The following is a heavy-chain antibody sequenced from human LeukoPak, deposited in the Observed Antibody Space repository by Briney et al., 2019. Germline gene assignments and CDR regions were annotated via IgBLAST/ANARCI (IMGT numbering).Heavy chain of an antibody. Sequence: SETLSLTCTVSVGSISSYYWSWIRQPPGKGLEWIGYIYYSGSSNYRPSLKSRVTMSLDTSKNQFSLKLSSVTAADTAMYYCASHYGSGFDSWGQGTLVTVSS. CDR3: ASHYGSGFDS. D-gene: IGHD3-10*01. CDR1: VGSISSYY. V-gene: IGHV4-59*08. CDR2: IYYSGSS. J-gene: IGHJ4*02.